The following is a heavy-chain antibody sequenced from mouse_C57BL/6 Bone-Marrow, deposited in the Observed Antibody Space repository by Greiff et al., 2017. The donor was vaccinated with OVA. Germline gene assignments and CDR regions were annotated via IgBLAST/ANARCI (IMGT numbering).Heavy chain of an antibody. J-gene: IGHJ2*01. CDR2: IHPNSGST. Sequence: VQLQQPGAELVKPGASVKLSCKASGYTFTSYWMHWVKQRPGQGLEWIGMIHPNSGSTNYNEKFKSKATLTVDKSSSTAYMQLSSLTSEDSAVYYCARREIYYYGRFDYWGQGTTLTVSS. CDR1: GYTFTSYW. CDR3: ARREIYYYGRFDY. V-gene: IGHV1-64*01. D-gene: IGHD1-1*01.